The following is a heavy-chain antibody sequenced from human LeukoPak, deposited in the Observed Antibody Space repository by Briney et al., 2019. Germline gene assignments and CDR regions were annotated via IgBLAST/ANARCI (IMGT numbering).Heavy chain of an antibody. CDR3: ARLNIAGGFDY. Sequence: SQTLSLTCAISGDSVSSNSAAWNWSSQSPSRGLEWLGRTYYRSKWYNDYSESVKSRIRLNADTSKNQFSLKLTSVTAADTAVYYCARLNIAGGFDYWGQGTLVTVSS. CDR2: TYYRSKWYN. D-gene: IGHD5-12*01. CDR1: GDSVSSNSAA. V-gene: IGHV6-1*01. J-gene: IGHJ4*02.